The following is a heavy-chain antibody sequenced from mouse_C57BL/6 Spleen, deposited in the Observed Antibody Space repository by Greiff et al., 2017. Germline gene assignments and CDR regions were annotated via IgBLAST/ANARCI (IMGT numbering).Heavy chain of an antibody. CDR1: GFTFSSYA. Sequence: EVKVVESGGGLVKPGGSLKLSCAASGFTFSSYAMSWVRQTPEKRLEWVATISDGGSYTYYPDNVKGRFTISRDNAKNNLYLQMSHLKSEDTAMYYWARDYYGSSYGYFDVWGTGTTVTVSS. CDR2: ISDGGSYT. J-gene: IGHJ1*03. V-gene: IGHV5-4*01. CDR3: ARDYYGSSYGYFDV. D-gene: IGHD1-1*01.